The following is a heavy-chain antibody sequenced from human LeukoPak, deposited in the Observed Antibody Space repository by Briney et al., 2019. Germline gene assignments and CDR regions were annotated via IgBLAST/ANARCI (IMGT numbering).Heavy chain of an antibody. V-gene: IGHV3-64*01. D-gene: IGHD3-10*01. CDR3: ARDREVRGVITPVAFDI. J-gene: IGHJ3*02. Sequence: PGGFLRLSCAASGFTFSSYAMHWVRQAPGKGLEYVSAISSNGGSTYYANSVKGRFTISRDNSKNTLYLQMGSLRAEDMAVYYCARDREVRGVITPVAFDIWGQGTMVTVSS. CDR1: GFTFSSYA. CDR2: ISSNGGST.